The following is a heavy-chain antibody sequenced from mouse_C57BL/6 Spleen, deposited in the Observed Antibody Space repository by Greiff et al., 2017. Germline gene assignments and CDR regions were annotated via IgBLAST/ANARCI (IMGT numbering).Heavy chain of an antibody. J-gene: IGHJ1*03. CDR3: ARGGVGGYFDV. D-gene: IGHD1-1*01. V-gene: IGHV5-17*01. Sequence: EVMLVESGGGLVKPGGSLKLSCAASGFTFSDYGMHWVRQAPEKGLEWVAYISSGSSTIYYADTVKGRFTISRDNAKNTLFLQMTSLRSEDTAMYYCARGGVGGYFDVWGTGTTVTVSS. CDR2: ISSGSSTI. CDR1: GFTFSDYG.